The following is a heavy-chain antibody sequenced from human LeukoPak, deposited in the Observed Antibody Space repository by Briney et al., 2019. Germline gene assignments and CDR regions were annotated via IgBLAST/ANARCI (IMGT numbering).Heavy chain of an antibody. D-gene: IGHD6-13*01. J-gene: IGHJ6*03. CDR2: IYYSGST. Sequence: PSETLSLTCTVSGGSISSHYWSWIRQPPGKGLEWIGYIYYSGSTNYNPSLKSRVTISVDTSKNQFSLKLSSVTAADTAVYYCARRYSSSWWDYYYYYMDVRGKGTTVTVSS. V-gene: IGHV4-59*11. CDR3: ARRYSSSWWDYYYYYMDV. CDR1: GGSISSHY.